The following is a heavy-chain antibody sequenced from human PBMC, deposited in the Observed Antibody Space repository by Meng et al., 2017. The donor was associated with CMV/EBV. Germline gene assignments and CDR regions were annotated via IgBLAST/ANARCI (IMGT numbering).Heavy chain of an antibody. Sequence: QLRLQEAGPGLVKHSETLSLTCTVSGGSISSSSYYWGWIRQPPGKGLEWIGSIYYSGSTYYNPSLKSRVTISVDTSKNQFSLKLSSVTAADTAVYYCARVRGTFDYWGQGTLVTVSS. CDR2: IYYSGST. CDR3: ARVRGTFDY. V-gene: IGHV4-39*07. J-gene: IGHJ4*02. D-gene: IGHD3-16*01. CDR1: GGSISSSSYY.